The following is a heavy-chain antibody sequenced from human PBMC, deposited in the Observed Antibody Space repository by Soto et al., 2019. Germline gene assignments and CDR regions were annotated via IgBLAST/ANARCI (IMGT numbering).Heavy chain of an antibody. CDR2: IKQDGSEK. CDR3: ARENSIAVAGNRAYRGYYYYMDV. J-gene: IGHJ6*03. D-gene: IGHD6-19*01. Sequence: GGSLRLSCAASGFTFSSYWMSWVRQAPGKGLEWVANIKQDGSEKYYVDSVKGRFTISRDNAKNSLYLQMNSLRAEDTAVYYCARENSIAVAGNRAYRGYYYYMDVWGKGTTVTVSS. CDR1: GFTFSSYW. V-gene: IGHV3-7*01.